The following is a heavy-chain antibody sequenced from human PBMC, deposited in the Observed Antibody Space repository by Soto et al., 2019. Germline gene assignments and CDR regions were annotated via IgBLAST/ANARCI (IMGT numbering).Heavy chain of an antibody. CDR2: IYHSGST. J-gene: IGHJ4*02. V-gene: IGHV4-30-2*01. Sequence: QLQLQESGSGLVKPSQTLSLTCAVSGGSISSGGYSWSWIRQPPGKGLEWVGYIYHSGSTYYNPSRKMRVTISVDRSKHQFSLKLSSVAAADTAVYYCARGMTTVTTLDYWGQGTLVTVSS. CDR1: GGSISSGGYS. D-gene: IGHD4-4*01. CDR3: ARGMTTVTTLDY.